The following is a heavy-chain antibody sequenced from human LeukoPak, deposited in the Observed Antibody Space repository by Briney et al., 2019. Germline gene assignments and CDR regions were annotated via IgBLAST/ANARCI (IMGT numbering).Heavy chain of an antibody. J-gene: IGHJ4*02. CDR2: ISGSGGSI. V-gene: IGHV3-23*01. D-gene: IGHD3-3*01. CDR3: AKAPSSLRFLEWPFDY. CDR1: GFTFSSYA. Sequence: GGSLRLSCAASGFTFSSYAMSWVRQAPGKGLEWVSAISGSGGSIYYADSVKGRFTISRDNSKNTLYLQMNSLRAEDTAVYYCAKAPSSLRFLEWPFDYRGQGTLVTVSS.